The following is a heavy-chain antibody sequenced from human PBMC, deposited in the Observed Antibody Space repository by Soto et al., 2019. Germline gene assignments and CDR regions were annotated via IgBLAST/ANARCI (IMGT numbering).Heavy chain of an antibody. J-gene: IGHJ3*01. CDR1: EFSRSIRGVG. Sequence: PLVNPTQTVGLTCTFSEFSRSIRGVGVSWIRQPPGKALEWLELIYWNDAKRYSPSLKSRLTITIDTSKNQVVLTLTYVDPVDTATYYCAYSIDIVVFQCYGDHPDAFDFWGQGTMVTVSS. CDR3: AYSIDIVVFQCYGDHPDAFDF. V-gene: IGHV2-5*01. D-gene: IGHD2-15*01. CDR2: IYWNDAK.